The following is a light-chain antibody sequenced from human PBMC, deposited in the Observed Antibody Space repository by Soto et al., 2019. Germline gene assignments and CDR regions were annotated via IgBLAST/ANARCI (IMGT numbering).Light chain of an antibody. CDR3: SSSAGNYVYV. V-gene: IGLV2-11*01. CDR2: DVS. CDR1: SSDVGGYNY. J-gene: IGLJ1*01. Sequence: QSALTQHRSVSGSPGQSVTIPCTGTSSDVGGYNYVSWYQRHAGKGPKLIIYDVSERPSGVPDRFSASKSGNTASLTISGLQAEDEADYYCSSSAGNYVYVFGSGSKVTVL.